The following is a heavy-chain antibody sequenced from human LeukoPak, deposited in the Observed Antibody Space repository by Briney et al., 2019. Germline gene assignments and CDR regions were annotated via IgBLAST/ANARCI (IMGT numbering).Heavy chain of an antibody. J-gene: IGHJ6*02. CDR1: GFTFSDYY. Sequence: GGSLRLSCAASGFTFSDYYMSWIRRAPGKWLEWVSYISSSGSTIYYADSVKGRFTISRDNAKNPLYLQMNSLRAEDTAVYYCARSRRVYSSSSAYFYGMDVWGQGTTVTVSS. V-gene: IGHV3-11*01. D-gene: IGHD6-6*01. CDR2: ISSSGSTI. CDR3: ARSRRVYSSSSAYFYGMDV.